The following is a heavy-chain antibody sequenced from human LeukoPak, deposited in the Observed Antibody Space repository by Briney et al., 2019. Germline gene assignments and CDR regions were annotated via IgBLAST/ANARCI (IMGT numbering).Heavy chain of an antibody. CDR1: GFTFDDYA. Sequence: GGSLRLSCAASGFTFDDYAMHWVRRAPGKGLEWVSGISWNSGSIGYADSVKGRFTISRDNAKNSLYLQMNSLRAEDTALYYCAKDSYDTKGGAFDIWGQGTMVTVSS. V-gene: IGHV3-9*01. D-gene: IGHD3-22*01. CDR2: ISWNSGSI. CDR3: AKDSYDTKGGAFDI. J-gene: IGHJ3*02.